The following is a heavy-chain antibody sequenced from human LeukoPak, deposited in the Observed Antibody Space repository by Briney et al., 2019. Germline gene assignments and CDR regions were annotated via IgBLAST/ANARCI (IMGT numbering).Heavy chain of an antibody. CDR1: GASITSYF. J-gene: IGHJ3*02. CDR2: VYYTESP. V-gene: IGHV4-59*01. CDR3: ALGAAFDI. Sequence: SETLSLTCTVSGASITSYFWSWVRQPPGKGLEWIGYVYYTESPNYNPSLKSRLTVSVDTSKNQFSLRLTSVTPADTAVYYCALGAAFDIWGQGTMVTVSS.